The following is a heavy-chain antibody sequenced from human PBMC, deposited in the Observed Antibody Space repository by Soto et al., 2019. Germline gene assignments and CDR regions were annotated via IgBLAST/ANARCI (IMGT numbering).Heavy chain of an antibody. Sequence: QVQLVQSGAEVKKPGSSVKVSCKASGGSFSTYGISWVRQAPGQGLEWMGGFIPVFTTAKYAQKFQGRVSITADESTDTAYMELSSLRSEDTAVYFCARDGVDVSRTTVRHGALDIWGPGTVVTVSS. CDR2: FIPVFTTA. V-gene: IGHV1-69*01. J-gene: IGHJ3*02. CDR1: GGSFSTYG. D-gene: IGHD4-17*01. CDR3: ARDGVDVSRTTVRHGALDI.